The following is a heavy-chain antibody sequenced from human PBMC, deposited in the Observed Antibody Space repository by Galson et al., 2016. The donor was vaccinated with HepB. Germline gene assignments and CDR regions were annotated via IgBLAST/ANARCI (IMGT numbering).Heavy chain of an antibody. CDR1: GXXFSXXX. D-gene: IGHD4-17*01. Sequence: SLXXSCAASGXXFSXXXMTXXXQAXGMGLEWVSSILAGADGTTYADSVKGRFTISRDNSKDTLYLQMNSLGDDDAAIYFCAKIVGTVTVFSWFFDVWGRGTLVSVSS. J-gene: IGHJ2*01. CDR3: AKIVGTVTVFSWFFDV. V-gene: IGHV3-23*01. CDR2: ILAGADGT.